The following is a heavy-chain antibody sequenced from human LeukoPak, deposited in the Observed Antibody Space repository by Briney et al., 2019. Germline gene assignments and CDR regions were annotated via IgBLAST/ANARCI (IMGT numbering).Heavy chain of an antibody. Sequence: SETLSLTCTVSGGSISSSSYYWGWIRQPPGKGLEWIGSIYYSGSTYYNPSLKSRVTISVDTSKNQFFLKLSSVTAADTAVYYCARGLFYSDSSGYYYNYYYYMDVWGKGTTVTVSS. J-gene: IGHJ6*03. CDR3: ARGLFYSDSSGYYYNYYYYMDV. CDR1: GGSISSSSYY. D-gene: IGHD3-22*01. CDR2: IYYSGST. V-gene: IGHV4-39*07.